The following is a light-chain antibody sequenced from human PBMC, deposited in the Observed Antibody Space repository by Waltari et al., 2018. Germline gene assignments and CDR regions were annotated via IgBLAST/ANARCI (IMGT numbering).Light chain of an antibody. V-gene: IGKV1-9*01. CDR3: QHLQNYPLT. CDR1: QGIHSY. Sequence: DIQLTQPPSFLSASVGDRVPITGRASQGIHSYRAWFPQKPGNAPKLLIDGSSTLESGVPSRFGGSGSGTEFTLTINSLQPEDFATYYCQHLQNYPLTFGGGTKVEIK. CDR2: GSS. J-gene: IGKJ4*01.